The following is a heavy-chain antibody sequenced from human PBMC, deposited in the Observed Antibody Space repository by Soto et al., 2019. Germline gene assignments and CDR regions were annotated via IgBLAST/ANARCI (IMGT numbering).Heavy chain of an antibody. V-gene: IGHV4-61*01. CDR3: ARASYDFWSGYYYYYYGMDV. CDR1: GGSVSSGSYY. D-gene: IGHD3-3*01. CDR2: IYYSGST. Sequence: SETLSLTCTVSGGSVSSGSYYWSWIRQPPGKGLEWIGYIYYSGSTNYNPSLKSRVTISVDTSKNQFSLKLSSVTAADTAVYYCARASYDFWSGYYYYYYGMDVWGQGTTVTVSS. J-gene: IGHJ6*02.